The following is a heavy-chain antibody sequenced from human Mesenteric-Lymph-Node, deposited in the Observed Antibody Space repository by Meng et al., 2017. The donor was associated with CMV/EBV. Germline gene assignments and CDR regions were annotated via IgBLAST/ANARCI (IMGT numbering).Heavy chain of an antibody. J-gene: IGHJ4*02. CDR1: GFTFDDYA. Sequence: SLKISCAASGFTFDDYAMHWVRQAPGKGLEWVASITWNSNSIGYADSVKGRFTISRDNAKNSLYLQMKSLRAEDTALYYCVRGGMFDYWGQGTLVTVSS. CDR2: ITWNSNSI. V-gene: IGHV3-9*01. CDR3: VRGGMFDY. D-gene: IGHD3-16*01.